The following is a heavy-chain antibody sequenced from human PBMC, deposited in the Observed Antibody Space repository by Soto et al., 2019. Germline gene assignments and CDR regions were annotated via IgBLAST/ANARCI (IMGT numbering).Heavy chain of an antibody. D-gene: IGHD3-10*01. CDR2: TYYRSKWYN. V-gene: IGHV6-1*01. Sequence: SQTLSLTCAISGDSVSSNSAAWNWIRQSPSRGLEWLGRTYYRSKWYNDYAVSVKSRITINPDTSKNQFSLQLNSVTPEDTALYYCARDQLTTVRGELALTRFDYWGQGTLVTVSS. CDR3: ARDQLTTVRGELALTRFDY. J-gene: IGHJ4*02. CDR1: GDSVSSNSAA.